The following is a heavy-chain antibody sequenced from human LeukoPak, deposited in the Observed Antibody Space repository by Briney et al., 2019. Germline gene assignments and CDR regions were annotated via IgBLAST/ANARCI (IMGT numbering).Heavy chain of an antibody. V-gene: IGHV4-4*07. CDR3: ARDVYCSSTSCYTLKSMDV. D-gene: IGHD2-2*02. J-gene: IGHJ6*04. Sequence: SETLSLTCTVSGGSISSYYWSWIRQPAGKGLEWIGRIYTSGSTNYNPSLKSRVTTSVDTSKNQFSLKLSSVTAADTAVYYCARDVYCSSTSCYTLKSMDVWGKGTTVTVSS. CDR1: GGSISSYY. CDR2: IYTSGST.